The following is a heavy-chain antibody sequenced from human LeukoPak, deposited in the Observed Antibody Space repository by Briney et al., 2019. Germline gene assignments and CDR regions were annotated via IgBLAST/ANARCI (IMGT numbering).Heavy chain of an antibody. CDR3: ARHEGGSGSYYYYYYYYMDV. V-gene: IGHV7-4-1*02. CDR1: GYTFTSYA. D-gene: IGHD3-10*01. Sequence: ASVKVSCKASGYTFTSYAMNWVRQAPGQGLEWMGWINTNTGNPTYAQGFTGGFVFSLDTSVSTAYLQISGLKAEDTAVYYCARHEGGSGSYYYYYYYYMDVWGKGTTVTVSS. J-gene: IGHJ6*03. CDR2: INTNTGNP.